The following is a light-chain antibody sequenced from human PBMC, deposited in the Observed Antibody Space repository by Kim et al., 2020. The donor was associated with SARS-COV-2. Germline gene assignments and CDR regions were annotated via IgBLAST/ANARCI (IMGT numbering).Light chain of an antibody. CDR3: SSYTTSRTVI. V-gene: IGLV2-14*03. CDR2: DVG. J-gene: IGLJ2*01. CDR1: SSDVGGYNY. Sequence: GQSRTISCTGTSSDVGGYNYVSWYQQHPGKAPKLMIYDVGNRPSGVSDRFSGSKSGNTASLTISGLQAEDEADYYCSSYTTSRTVIFGGGTQLTVL.